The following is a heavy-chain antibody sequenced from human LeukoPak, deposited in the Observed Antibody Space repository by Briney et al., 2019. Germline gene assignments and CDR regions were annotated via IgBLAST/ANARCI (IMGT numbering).Heavy chain of an antibody. CDR3: ARTFYDTLDSDAFDF. V-gene: IGHV1-18*01. D-gene: IGHD2/OR15-2a*01. CDR2: VSAYNGNT. J-gene: IGHJ3*01. Sequence: ASVKVSCKASGFTFASYGFTWVRQAPGQGLEWMGWVSAYNGNTNYVQKLQGRVTMTTDTSTSTVYMELRSLRSDDTAVYYCARTFYDTLDSDAFDFWGQGTMVIVSS. CDR1: GFTFASYG.